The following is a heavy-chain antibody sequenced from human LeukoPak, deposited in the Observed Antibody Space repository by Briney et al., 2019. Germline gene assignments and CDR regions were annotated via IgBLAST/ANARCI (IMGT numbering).Heavy chain of an antibody. V-gene: IGHV3-64*01. Sequence: PGGSLRLSCAASGFTFSSYAMRWVRQAPGKGLEHVSAISSNGGSTSYANSVKGRFTISRDNSKNTLYLQMGSLRAEDMAVYYCARDGGTYCGGDCYGDWGQGTLVTVSS. J-gene: IGHJ4*02. CDR3: ARDGGTYCGGDCYGD. CDR1: GFTFSSYA. CDR2: ISSNGGST. D-gene: IGHD2-21*02.